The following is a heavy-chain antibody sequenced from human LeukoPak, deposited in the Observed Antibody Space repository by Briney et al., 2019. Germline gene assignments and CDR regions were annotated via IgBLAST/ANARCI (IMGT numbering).Heavy chain of an antibody. V-gene: IGHV3-33*01. CDR1: GFTFSSYG. J-gene: IGHJ6*02. CDR2: IWYDGSNK. D-gene: IGHD6-13*01. CDR3: ARDRGAAGTPGRNYYGMDV. Sequence: GRSLRLSCAASGFTFSSYGMHWVRQAPGKGLEWVAVIWYDGSNKYYADSVKGRFTISRDNSKNTLYLQMNSLRAEGTAVYYCARDRGAAGTPGRNYYGMDVWGQGTTVTVSS.